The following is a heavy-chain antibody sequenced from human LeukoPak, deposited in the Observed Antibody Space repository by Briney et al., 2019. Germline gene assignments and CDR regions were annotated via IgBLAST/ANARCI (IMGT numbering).Heavy chain of an antibody. J-gene: IGHJ6*03. CDR3: ARQVDLRRVGRNYYYMDV. Sequence: PSETLSLTCTVSGGSISSYYWSWIRQPPGKGLEWIGYIYYSGSTNYTPSLKSRDTISVDTSKNQFSLKLSSVTAADTAVYYCARQVDLRRVGRNYYYMDVWGKGTTVTISS. CDR2: IYYSGST. D-gene: IGHD2-2*01. CDR1: GGSISSYY. V-gene: IGHV4-59*08.